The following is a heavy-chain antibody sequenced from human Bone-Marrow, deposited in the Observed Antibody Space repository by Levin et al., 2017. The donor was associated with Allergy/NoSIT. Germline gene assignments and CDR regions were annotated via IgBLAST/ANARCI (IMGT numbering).Heavy chain of an antibody. J-gene: IGHJ4*02. CDR3: TRGDLAAGGGIDY. CDR1: GYSFSGYY. D-gene: IGHD6-13*01. CDR2: INADSGAT. V-gene: IGHV1-2*02. Sequence: ASVKVSCKATGYSFSGYYMHWIRQAPGQGLEWMGWINADSGATMYAQKFEGRVTMTRDTSISTAYMEVSSLRSDDTAVYYCTRGDLAAGGGIDYWGQGTLVTVSA.